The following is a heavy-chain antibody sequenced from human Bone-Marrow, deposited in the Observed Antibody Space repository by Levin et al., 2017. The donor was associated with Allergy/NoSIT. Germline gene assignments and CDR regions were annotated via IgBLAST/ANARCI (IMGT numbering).Heavy chain of an antibody. V-gene: IGHV3-74*01. Sequence: GGSLRLSCTTSGIVFTNYWMHWVRQAPGKGLMHISVIKPDGTGANYADSVKGRFTISRDNTKNTLFLQMNSLRAEDTALYYCTNGLTGEASWGQGTLVTVSS. CDR2: IKPDGTGA. CDR1: GIVFTNYW. CDR3: TNGLTGEAS. D-gene: IGHD7-27*01. J-gene: IGHJ5*02.